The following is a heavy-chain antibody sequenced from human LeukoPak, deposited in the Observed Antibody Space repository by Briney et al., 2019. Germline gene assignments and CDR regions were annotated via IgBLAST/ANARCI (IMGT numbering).Heavy chain of an antibody. Sequence: GRSLRLSCAASGFTFSSYAMSWVRQAPGKGLEWVSAISGSGGSTYYADSVKGRFTISRDNSKNTLYLQMNSLRAEDTAVYYCAKFRGITCDAFDIWGQGTMVTVSS. CDR2: ISGSGGST. D-gene: IGHD3-10*01. V-gene: IGHV3-23*01. CDR3: AKFRGITCDAFDI. J-gene: IGHJ3*02. CDR1: GFTFSSYA.